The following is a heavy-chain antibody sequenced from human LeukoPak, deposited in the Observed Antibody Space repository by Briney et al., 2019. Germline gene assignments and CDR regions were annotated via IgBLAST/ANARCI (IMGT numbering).Heavy chain of an antibody. CDR3: ARLAAREYYYYYYMDV. D-gene: IGHD6-13*01. Sequence: SETLSLTCTVSGGSISSGDNYWSWLRQPPGKGLEWIGYIYYSGSTYYNPSLKSRVTLSVDTSKNQFALKLSSVTAADTAVYYCARLAAREYYYYYYMDVWGKGTTVTVSS. CDR1: GGSISSGDNY. J-gene: IGHJ6*03. CDR2: IYYSGST. V-gene: IGHV4-30-4*08.